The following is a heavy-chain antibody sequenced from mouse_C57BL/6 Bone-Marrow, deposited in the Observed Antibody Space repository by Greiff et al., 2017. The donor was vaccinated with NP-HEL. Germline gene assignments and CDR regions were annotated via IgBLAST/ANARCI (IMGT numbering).Heavy chain of an antibody. D-gene: IGHD2-3*01. CDR2: ISDGGSYT. CDR3: ARVLYDLFAY. CDR1: GFTFSSYA. V-gene: IGHV5-4*01. Sequence: EVQGVESGGGLVKPGGSLKLSCAASGFTFSSYAMSWVRQTPEKRLEWVATISDGGSYTYYPDNVKGRFTISRDNAKNNLYLQMSHLKSEDTAMYYCARVLYDLFAYWGQGTLVTVSA. J-gene: IGHJ3*01.